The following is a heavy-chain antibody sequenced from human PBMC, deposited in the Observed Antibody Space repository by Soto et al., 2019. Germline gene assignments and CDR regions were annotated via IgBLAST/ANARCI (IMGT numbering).Heavy chain of an antibody. V-gene: IGHV1-69*01. Sequence: QVQLVQSGAEVKKPGSSVKVSCKASGGTFSSYAISWVRQAPGQGLEWMGGIIPIFGTANYAQKFQGRVTITADETTSTAYMELSSLRSEDTAVYYCGGCNFDWFHPIDYWGQGTLVTVSS. J-gene: IGHJ4*02. CDR2: IIPIFGTA. D-gene: IGHD3-9*01. CDR1: GGTFSSYA. CDR3: GGCNFDWFHPIDY.